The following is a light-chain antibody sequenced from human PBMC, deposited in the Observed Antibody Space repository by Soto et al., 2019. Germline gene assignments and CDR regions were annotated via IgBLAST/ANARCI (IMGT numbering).Light chain of an antibody. Sequence: QSALTQPASVSGSPGQSITISCTGTSSDVGGYNYVSWYQQHPGKAPKLIIYDVSNRPSGVSNRFSGSKSGNTASLTISGLQAEDEADYYCSSYTSSSTLVVFGGGTQLTV. CDR1: SSDVGGYNY. V-gene: IGLV2-14*01. J-gene: IGLJ2*01. CDR2: DVS. CDR3: SSYTSSSTLVV.